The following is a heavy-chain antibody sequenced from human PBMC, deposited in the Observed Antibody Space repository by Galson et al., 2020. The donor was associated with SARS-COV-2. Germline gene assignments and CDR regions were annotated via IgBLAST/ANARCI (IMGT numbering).Heavy chain of an antibody. D-gene: IGHD2-2*01. J-gene: IGHJ3*02. Sequence: SVKVSCKASGFTFTSSAVQWVRQARGQRLEWIGWIVVGSGNTNYAQKFQERVTITRDMSTSTAYMELSSLRSEDTAVYYCAAPYCSSTSCRDAFDIWGQGTTVTVSS. CDR3: AAPYCSSTSCRDAFDI. V-gene: IGHV1-58*01. CDR1: GFTFTSSA. CDR2: IVVGSGNT.